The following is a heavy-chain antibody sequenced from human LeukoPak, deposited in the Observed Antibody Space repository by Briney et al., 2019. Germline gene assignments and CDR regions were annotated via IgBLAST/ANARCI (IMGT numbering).Heavy chain of an antibody. CDR1: GGSFSGYY. CDR3: ARGGPLAAAPKSFDY. Sequence: PSETLSLTCAVYGGSFSGYYWSWIRQPPGKGLGWIGEINHSGSTNHNPSLKSRVTISVDTSKNQFSLKLSSVTAADTAVYYCARGGPLAAAPKSFDYWGQGTLVTVSS. D-gene: IGHD6-13*01. CDR2: INHSGST. V-gene: IGHV4-34*01. J-gene: IGHJ4*02.